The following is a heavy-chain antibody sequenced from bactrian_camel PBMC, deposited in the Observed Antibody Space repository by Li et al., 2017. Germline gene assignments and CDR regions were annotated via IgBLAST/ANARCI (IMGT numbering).Heavy chain of an antibody. V-gene: IGHV3S25*01. J-gene: IGHJ4*01. D-gene: IGHD3*01. Sequence: QLVESGGGSVRTGGSLRLSCAASGYTAGRHCWAWFRQSPGNERETDASIRTGYPFTSDFADSVQGRFTISQDNAKNTVYLEMNNLKPEDTAMYYCAASIIILQPASRLRRRSYNHWGQGTQVTVS. CDR2: IRTGYPFTS. CDR1: GYTAGRHC. CDR3: AASIIILQPASRLRRRSYNH.